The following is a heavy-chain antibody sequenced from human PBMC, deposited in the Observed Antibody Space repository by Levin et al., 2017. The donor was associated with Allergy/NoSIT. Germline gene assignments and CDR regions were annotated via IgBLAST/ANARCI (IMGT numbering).Heavy chain of an antibody. CDR2: ISGYDGNT. D-gene: IGHD6-13*01. Sequence: GESLKISCVASGFTFRSYAMSWVRQAPGKRLEWVSTISGYDGNTYYTDSVKGRFTISRDNSKNTLYLQLNSLRVEDTAVYHCAKVLVSGSNWVFSFVVWGLGTLVTVSS. CDR3: AKVLVSGSNWVFSFVV. CDR1: GFTFRSYA. J-gene: IGHJ4*02. V-gene: IGHV3-23*01.